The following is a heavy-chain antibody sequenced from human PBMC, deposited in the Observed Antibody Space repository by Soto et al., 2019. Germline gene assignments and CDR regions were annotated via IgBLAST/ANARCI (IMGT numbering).Heavy chain of an antibody. V-gene: IGHV3-30*18. CDR1: GFTFSSYG. Sequence: GGSLRLSCAASGFTFSSYGMHWVRQAPGKGLEWVAVISYDGSNKYYADSVKGRFTISRDNAKNSLYLQMNSLRAEDTALYYCAKDKVAAAGIYYYGMDVWGQGTTVTVSS. D-gene: IGHD6-13*01. J-gene: IGHJ6*02. CDR3: AKDKVAAAGIYYYGMDV. CDR2: ISYDGSNK.